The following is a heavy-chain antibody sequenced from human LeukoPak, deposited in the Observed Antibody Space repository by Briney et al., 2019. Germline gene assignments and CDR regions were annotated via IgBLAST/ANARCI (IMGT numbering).Heavy chain of an antibody. CDR2: IYHSGST. V-gene: IGHV4-30-2*01. Sequence: SETLSLTCAVSGGSISSGGYSWSWIRQPPGKGLEWIGYIYHSGSTYYNPSLKSRVTISVDRSKNQFSLKLSSVTAADTAVYYCARSAGAVTYFDYWGQGTLVSVPS. D-gene: IGHD4-23*01. J-gene: IGHJ4*02. CDR1: GGSISSGGYS. CDR3: ARSAGAVTYFDY.